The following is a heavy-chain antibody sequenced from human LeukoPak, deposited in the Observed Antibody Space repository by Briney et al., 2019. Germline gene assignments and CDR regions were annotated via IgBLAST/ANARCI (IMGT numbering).Heavy chain of an antibody. D-gene: IGHD2-2*01. V-gene: IGHV4-4*02. J-gene: IGHJ5*02. CDR3: ARDLRFCSDTRCFDWFDP. Sequence: TSETLSLTCAVAGGSISSSNWWNWVRQPPGKGLEWIGEIYHSGTTNYNPSLKSRVTISVDKSKNQLSLKLIPVTAADTAVYYCARDLRFCSDTRCFDWFDPWGQGTLVTVSS. CDR2: IYHSGTT. CDR1: GGSISSSNW.